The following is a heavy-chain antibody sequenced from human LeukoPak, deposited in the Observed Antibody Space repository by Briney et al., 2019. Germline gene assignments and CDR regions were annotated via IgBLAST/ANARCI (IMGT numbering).Heavy chain of an antibody. V-gene: IGHV3-30*19. D-gene: IGHD3-10*01. CDR2: IWYDGSNK. Sequence: PGRSLRLSCAASGFTFSSYGMHWVRQAPGKGLEWVAVIWYDGSNKYYADSVKGRFTISRDNSKNTLYLQMNSLRAEDTAVYYCARDLGLLLWFGELLGLDYWGQGTLVTVSS. CDR3: ARDLGLLLWFGELLGLDY. CDR1: GFTFSSYG. J-gene: IGHJ4*02.